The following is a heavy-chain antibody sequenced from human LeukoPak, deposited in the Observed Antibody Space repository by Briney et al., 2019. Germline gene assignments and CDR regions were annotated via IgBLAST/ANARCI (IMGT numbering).Heavy chain of an antibody. D-gene: IGHD2-15*01. V-gene: IGHV3-48*02. CDR1: GFTFSSYS. CDR2: ISSSSSTI. CDR3: ARDMGYCSGNSCYFFDY. Sequence: PGGSLRLSCAASGFTFSSYSMNWVRQAPGKGLDWVSYISSSSSTIYYADSVKGRFTISRDNANNSLYLQMNSLRDGDTAVYYCARDMGYCSGNSCYFFDYWGQGTLVTVSS. J-gene: IGHJ4*02.